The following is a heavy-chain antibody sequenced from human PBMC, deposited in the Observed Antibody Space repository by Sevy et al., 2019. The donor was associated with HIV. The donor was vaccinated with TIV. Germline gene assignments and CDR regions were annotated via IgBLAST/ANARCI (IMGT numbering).Heavy chain of an antibody. CDR2: ISWGSADI. CDR1: GFTFDDFA. CDR3: VKDIEHY. V-gene: IGHV3-9*01. J-gene: IGHJ4*02. Sequence: GGSLRLSCAASGFTFDDFAMHWVRQAPGKGPEWVSGISWGSADIAYADSVKGRFTISRDNAKNSLYLQMNSLKPEDTAFYYCVKDIEHYWGQGTLVTVSS.